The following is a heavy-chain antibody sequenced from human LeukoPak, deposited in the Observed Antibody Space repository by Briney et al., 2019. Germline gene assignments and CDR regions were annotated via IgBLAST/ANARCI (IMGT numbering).Heavy chain of an antibody. V-gene: IGHV3-23*01. CDR2: ISGSGGST. Sequence: GGSLRLSCAASGFTFSSYAMSWVRQAPGKGLEWVSAISGSGGSTYYADSVKGRFTVSRDNSKNTLYLQMNSLRAEDTAVYYCAKGKYESSGYLLGPWGQGTQVTVSS. CDR3: AKGKYESSGYLLGP. J-gene: IGHJ5*02. D-gene: IGHD3-22*01. CDR1: GFTFSSYA.